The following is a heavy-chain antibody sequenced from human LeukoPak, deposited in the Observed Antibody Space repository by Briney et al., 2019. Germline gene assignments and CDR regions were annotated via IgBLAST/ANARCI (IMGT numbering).Heavy chain of an antibody. CDR3: ARDLQLTGYSSSGYFDY. CDR2: IYYSGST. V-gene: IGHV4-39*07. CDR1: GDSIRSGSYY. Sequence: SETLSLTCTVSGDSIRSGSYYWGWIRQPPGKGLEWIGNIYYSGSTYSNPSLKSRVTISLDTSKNQFSLKLSSMTAADTAVYYCARDLQLTGYSSSGYFDYWGRGTLVTVSS. D-gene: IGHD3-9*01. J-gene: IGHJ4*02.